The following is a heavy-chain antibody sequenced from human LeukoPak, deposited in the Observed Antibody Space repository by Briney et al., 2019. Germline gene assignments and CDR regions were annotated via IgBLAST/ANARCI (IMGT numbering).Heavy chain of an antibody. CDR1: GGSISSYY. CDR2: IYTSGST. D-gene: IGHD3-22*01. J-gene: IGHJ4*02. CDR3: ARDTDRSGYYYPFAY. V-gene: IGHV4-4*07. Sequence: PSETLSLTCTVPGGSISSYYWSWIRQPAGKGLEWIGRIYTSGSTNYNPSLKSRVTMSVDTSKNQFSLKLSSVTAADTAVYYCARDTDRSGYYYPFAYWSQGTLVTVSS.